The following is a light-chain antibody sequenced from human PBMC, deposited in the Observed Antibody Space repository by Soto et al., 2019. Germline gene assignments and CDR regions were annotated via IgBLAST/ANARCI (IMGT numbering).Light chain of an antibody. J-gene: IGKJ1*01. Sequence: DIKMTQSPSALSASVGDRVTITCRGSQGISSWLAWYQQKPGKAPRLLIYKASSLASGVPSRFSGSGSGTEFTLTISSLQPEDFATYFCQQGYNFPRAFGQGTKVDIK. CDR2: KAS. V-gene: IGKV1-5*03. CDR1: QGISSW. CDR3: QQGYNFPRA.